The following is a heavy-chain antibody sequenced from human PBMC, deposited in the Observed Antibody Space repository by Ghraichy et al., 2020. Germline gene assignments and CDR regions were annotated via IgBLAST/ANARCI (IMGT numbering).Heavy chain of an antibody. Sequence: SETLSLTCTVSGGSISSYYWSWIRQPPGKGLEWIGYNYYSGSTNYNPSLKSRVTISVDTSKNQFSLKLSPVTAADTAVYYCARAEGDILTGPSAHLDYWGQGTLVTVSS. J-gene: IGHJ4*02. CDR2: NYYSGST. CDR3: ARAEGDILTGPSAHLDY. D-gene: IGHD3-9*01. V-gene: IGHV4-59*01. CDR1: GGSISSYY.